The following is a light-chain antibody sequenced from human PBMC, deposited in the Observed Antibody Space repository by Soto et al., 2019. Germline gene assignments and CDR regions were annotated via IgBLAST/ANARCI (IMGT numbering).Light chain of an antibody. Sequence: EIVLTQSPGTLSLSPGERATLSCRASQTVTNRYLAWYQQKPGQAPRLLIYIASTGATGIPDRFSGSGSGADFTLTISRLEPEDFAVYYCHQYDAVPRTFGQGTKVEVK. CDR2: IAS. CDR3: HQYDAVPRT. J-gene: IGKJ1*01. CDR1: QTVTNRY. V-gene: IGKV3-20*01.